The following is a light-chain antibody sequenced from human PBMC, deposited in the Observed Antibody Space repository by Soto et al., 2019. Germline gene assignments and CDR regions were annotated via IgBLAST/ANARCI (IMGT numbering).Light chain of an antibody. J-gene: IGLJ1*01. CDR1: SSDVGGYDY. Sequence: QSVLTQPASVSGSPGQSITISCTGTSSDVGGYDYVSWYQHHPGKAPKLTIYEVSNRPSGVSNRFSGSKSGNTASLTISGLQAEDEAEYYCSSHTSSSNDVLGNGTKVT. CDR2: EVS. V-gene: IGLV2-14*01. CDR3: SSHTSSSNDV.